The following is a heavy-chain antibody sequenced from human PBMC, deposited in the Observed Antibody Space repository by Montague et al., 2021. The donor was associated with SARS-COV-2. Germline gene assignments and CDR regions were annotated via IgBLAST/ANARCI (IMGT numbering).Heavy chain of an antibody. D-gene: IGHD1-26*01. Sequence: SETLSLTCTVSGDSFNSPKYYCAWIRQPPGKGLEWIGSSYYSGTTYDNPSLRSQVTISVDTSKTQFSLKMNSVTAADTAVYYCAKLKSFPYYNYGMDVWGQGTTVTVSS. J-gene: IGHJ6*02. CDR2: SYYSGTT. CDR3: AKLKSFPYYNYGMDV. CDR1: GDSFNSPKYY. V-gene: IGHV4-39*01.